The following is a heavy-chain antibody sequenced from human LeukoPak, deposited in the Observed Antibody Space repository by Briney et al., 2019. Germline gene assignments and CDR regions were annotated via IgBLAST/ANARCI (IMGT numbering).Heavy chain of an antibody. CDR3: TGEYED. J-gene: IGHJ4*02. V-gene: IGHV3-23*01. Sequence: GGSLRLSCAASRPXSRFTFSSYAMSWVRQAPGKGLEWVSAISGSGGTTYYADSVKGRFTISRDNSKNTLYLQMNSLRAEDTAVYYCTGEYEDWGQGTLVTVSS. CDR2: ISGSGGTT. D-gene: IGHD2/OR15-2a*01. CDR1: RPXSRFTFSSYA.